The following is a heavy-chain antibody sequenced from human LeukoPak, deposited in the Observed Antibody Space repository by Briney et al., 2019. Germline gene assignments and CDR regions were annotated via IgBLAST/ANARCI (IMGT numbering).Heavy chain of an antibody. J-gene: IGHJ3*02. D-gene: IGHD3-10*01. CDR3: AKSNGYGLVDI. V-gene: IGHV4-38-2*02. Sequence: PSETLSLTCTVSGYSISSGYYWGWIRQPPGKGLEWIGSIHHSGRTYYSPSLRSRVTISLDTSRNQFSLKLNSVTAADTAVYYCAKSNGYGLVDIWGQGTMVTVSS. CDR1: GYSISSGYY. CDR2: IHHSGRT.